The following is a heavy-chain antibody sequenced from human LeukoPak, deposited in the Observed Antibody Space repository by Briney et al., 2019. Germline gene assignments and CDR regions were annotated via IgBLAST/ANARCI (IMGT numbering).Heavy chain of an antibody. CDR1: GYTFTSYG. J-gene: IGHJ6*02. CDR3: ARAQHPNFDWLLYYYYYYGMDV. V-gene: IGHV1-18*01. D-gene: IGHD3-9*01. Sequence: ASVKVSCTASGYTFTSYGISWVRQAPGQGLEWMGWISAHNGNTNYAQKLQGRVTMTTDTSTSTAYMELRSLRSDDTAVYYCARAQHPNFDWLLYYYYYYGMDVWGQGTTVTVSS. CDR2: ISAHNGNT.